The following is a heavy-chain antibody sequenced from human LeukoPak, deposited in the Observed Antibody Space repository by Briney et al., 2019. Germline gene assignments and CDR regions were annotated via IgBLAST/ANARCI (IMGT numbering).Heavy chain of an antibody. CDR3: ARAKRGYVDY. V-gene: IGHV4-30-2*01. Sequence: PSQTLSLTCAVSGGSISSGGYSWSWIRQPPGKGLEWIGYIYHSGSTYYNPSLKSRVTISVDRSKNQFSLKLSSVTAADTAVYYCARAKRGYVDYWGQGTLVTVSS. J-gene: IGHJ4*02. CDR1: GGSISSGGYS. CDR2: IYHSGST.